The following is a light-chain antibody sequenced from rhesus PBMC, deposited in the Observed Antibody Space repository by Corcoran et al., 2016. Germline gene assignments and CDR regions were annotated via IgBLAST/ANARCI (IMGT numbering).Light chain of an antibody. CDR1: QSLSNY. J-gene: IGKJ4*01. CDR3: QQGYSYPLT. Sequence: DIQMTQSPSSLSASVGDRVTITCQASQSLSNYLNWYQQKPGKIPMLLIYRASRLQSGIPSRFSGSGSGTDFTLPFSSLKPEDFATYYWQQGYSYPLTCGGGTKVELK. CDR2: RAS. V-gene: IGKV1S9*01.